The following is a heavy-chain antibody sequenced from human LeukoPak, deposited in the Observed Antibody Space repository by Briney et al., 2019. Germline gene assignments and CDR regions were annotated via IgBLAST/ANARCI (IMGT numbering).Heavy chain of an antibody. V-gene: IGHV4-61*08. Sequence: SETLSLTCIVSGGSVNSGDCYWSWIRQPPGKGLEWIGYIYYRGSANYNPSLKSRVTMSVDTSKNQFSLRLSSVTAADTAVYYCARDRNPMSAFDIWGQGTMVTVSS. D-gene: IGHD1-14*01. J-gene: IGHJ3*02. CDR2: IYYRGSA. CDR1: GGSVNSGDCY. CDR3: ARDRNPMSAFDI.